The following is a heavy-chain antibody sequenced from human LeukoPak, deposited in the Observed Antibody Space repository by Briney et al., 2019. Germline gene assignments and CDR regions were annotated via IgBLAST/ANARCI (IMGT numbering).Heavy chain of an antibody. CDR1: GFTFSSYA. Sequence: GGSLRLSCAASGFTFSSYAMSWVRQAPGKGLEWVSAISGSGGSTYYADSVKGRFTISRDNSKNTLYLQMNSLRAEDTAVYYCAKVGYYYGSGSYVSYWGQGTLSPSPQ. D-gene: IGHD3-10*01. CDR2: ISGSGGST. J-gene: IGHJ4*02. V-gene: IGHV3-23*01. CDR3: AKVGYYYGSGSYVSY.